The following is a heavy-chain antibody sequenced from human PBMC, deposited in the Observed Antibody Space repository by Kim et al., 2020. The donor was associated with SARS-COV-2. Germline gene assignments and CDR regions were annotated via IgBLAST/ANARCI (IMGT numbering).Heavy chain of an antibody. Sequence: SETLSLTCAVYGGSFSGYYWSWIRQPPGKGLEWIGEINHSGSTNYNPSLKSRVTISVDTSKNQFSLKLSSVTAADTAVYYCASTIFGVVIGYWGQGTLVTVSS. CDR2: INHSGST. J-gene: IGHJ4*02. CDR3: ASTIFGVVIGY. D-gene: IGHD3-3*01. V-gene: IGHV4-34*01. CDR1: GGSFSGYY.